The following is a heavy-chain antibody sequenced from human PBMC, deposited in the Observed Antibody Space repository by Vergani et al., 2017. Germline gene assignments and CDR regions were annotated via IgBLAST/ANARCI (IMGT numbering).Heavy chain of an antibody. CDR3: ARDMCSSTSCQDEYYYMDV. Sequence: EVQLVESGGGLVQPGGSLRLSCAASGFTFITYSMNWVRQAPGTGLEWVSYISSSSSTIYYADSVKCRFTISRDNAKKSLYLQMNSLRAEDTAVYYCARDMCSSTSCQDEYYYMDVWSEGSTVTVSS. CDR2: ISSSSSTI. D-gene: IGHD2-2*01. J-gene: IGHJ6*03. V-gene: IGHV3-48*01. CDR1: GFTFITYS.